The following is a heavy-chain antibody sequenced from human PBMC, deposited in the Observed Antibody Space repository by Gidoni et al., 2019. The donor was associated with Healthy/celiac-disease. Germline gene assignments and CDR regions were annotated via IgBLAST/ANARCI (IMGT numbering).Heavy chain of an antibody. CDR2: IRSKAYGGTT. CDR1: GFTFGDYA. Sequence: EVQLVESGGGLVQPGRSLRLSCTAAGFTFGDYAMRWFRQAPGKGMEWVGFIRSKAYGGTTEYAASVKGRFTISRDDSKSIAYLQMNSLKTEDTAVYYCTREGDCSGGSCYTENYYYGMDVWGQGTTVTVSS. J-gene: IGHJ6*02. D-gene: IGHD2-15*01. V-gene: IGHV3-49*03. CDR3: TREGDCSGGSCYTENYYYGMDV.